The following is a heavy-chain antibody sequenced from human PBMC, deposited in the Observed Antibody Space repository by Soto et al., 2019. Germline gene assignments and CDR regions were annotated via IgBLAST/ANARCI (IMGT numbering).Heavy chain of an antibody. CDR1: GGSISSSSYY. CDR2: IYYSGST. J-gene: IGHJ5*02. CDR3: ARHLYSSSWYNWFDP. D-gene: IGHD6-13*01. V-gene: IGHV4-39*01. Sequence: SSETLSLTCTVSGGSISSSSYYWGWIRQPPGKGLEWIGSIYYSGSTYYNPSLKSRVTTSVDTSKNQFSLKLSSVTAADTAVYYCARHLYSSSWYNWFDPWGQGTLVTVSS.